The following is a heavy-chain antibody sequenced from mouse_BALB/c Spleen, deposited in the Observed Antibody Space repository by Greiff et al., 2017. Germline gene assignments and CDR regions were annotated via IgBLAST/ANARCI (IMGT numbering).Heavy chain of an antibody. CDR1: GFTFNTYA. CDR2: IRSKSNNYAT. V-gene: IGHV10-1*02. Sequence: EVMLVESGGGLVQPKGSLKLSCAASGFTFNTYAMNWVRQAPGKGLEWVARIRSKSNNYATYYADSVKDRFTISRDDSQSMLYLQMNNLKTEDTAMYYCVSHYTWFAYWGQGTLVTVSA. D-gene: IGHD2-12*01. CDR3: VSHYTWFAY. J-gene: IGHJ3*01.